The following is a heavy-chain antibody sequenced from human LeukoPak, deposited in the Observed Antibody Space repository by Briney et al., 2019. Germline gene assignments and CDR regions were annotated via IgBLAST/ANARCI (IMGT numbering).Heavy chain of an antibody. CDR1: GGSISSYY. J-gene: IGHJ5*02. CDR3: ARLAFVYVWGSYRANNWFDP. Sequence: PSETLSLTCSVSGGSISSYYWSWVRQPPGKGLEWVGYIYYSGSTNYNPSLKSRVTISVDTSKNQFSLKLSPVTAADTAVYYCARLAFVYVWGSYRANNWFDPWGQGTLVTVSS. D-gene: IGHD3-16*02. CDR2: IYYSGST. V-gene: IGHV4-59*12.